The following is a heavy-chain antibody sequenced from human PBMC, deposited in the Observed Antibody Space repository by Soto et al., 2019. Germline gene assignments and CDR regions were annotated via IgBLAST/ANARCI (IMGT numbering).Heavy chain of an antibody. CDR3: ARDRAPYGMDV. Sequence: SQGLSLTDAISGGSASSNSSARNWIRLSPSRGLEWLGRTYRRSKWHNDSAESVKSRITINPDTSKNEFSLHLNFVTPDDTAVYYCARDRAPYGMDVRCPGTTVTVSS. V-gene: IGHV6-1*01. CDR1: GGSASSNSSA. J-gene: IGHJ6*02. D-gene: IGHD2-21*01. CDR2: TYRRSKWHN.